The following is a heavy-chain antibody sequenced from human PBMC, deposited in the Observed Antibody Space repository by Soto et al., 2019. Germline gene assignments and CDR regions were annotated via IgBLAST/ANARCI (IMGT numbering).Heavy chain of an antibody. CDR3: AKLPRDSGSYYIRPPCWFDP. CDR2: ISGSGGST. V-gene: IGHV3-23*01. D-gene: IGHD1-26*01. CDR1: GFTFSSYA. J-gene: IGHJ5*02. Sequence: GGSLRLSCAASGFTFSSYAMSWIRQAPGKGLEWVSAISGSGGSTYYADSVKGRFTISRDNSKNTLYLQMNSLRAEDTAVYYCAKLPRDSGSYYIRPPCWFDPWGQGTLVTAPQ.